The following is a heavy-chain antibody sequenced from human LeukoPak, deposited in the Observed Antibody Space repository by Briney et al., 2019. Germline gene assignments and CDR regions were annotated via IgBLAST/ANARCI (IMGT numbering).Heavy chain of an antibody. Sequence: SETLSLTCTVSGGSISSYYWSWIRQPPGKGLEWIGYIYYSGSTNYNPSLKSRVTISVDTSKNQFSLKLSSVTAADTAVYYCARLPTSKIVAGTYCYYGMDVWGKGTTVTVSS. CDR2: IYYSGST. V-gene: IGHV4-59*01. CDR3: ARLPTSKIVAGTYCYYGMDV. D-gene: IGHD6-19*01. CDR1: GGSISSYY. J-gene: IGHJ6*04.